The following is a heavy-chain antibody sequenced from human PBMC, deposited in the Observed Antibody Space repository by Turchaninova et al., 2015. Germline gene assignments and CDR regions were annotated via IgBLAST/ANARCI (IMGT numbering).Heavy chain of an antibody. CDR3: ARSYSNKYYFDY. CDR1: GVSFMSKC. V-gene: IGHV3-33*01. CDR2: IWYDGSNK. D-gene: IGHD4-11*01. J-gene: IGHJ4*02. Sequence: VQLVESGGGVAWDQSARARWLVCAGCGVSFMSKCMHWGGQGPGKGLEWGAVIWYDGSNKYYADSVKGRFTISRDNSKNTLYLQMNSLRAEDTAVYYCARSYSNKYYFDYWGQGTLVTVSS.